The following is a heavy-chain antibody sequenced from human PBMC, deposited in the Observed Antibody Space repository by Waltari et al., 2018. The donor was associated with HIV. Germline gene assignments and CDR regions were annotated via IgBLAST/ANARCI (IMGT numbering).Heavy chain of an antibody. Sequence: QVQLQESGPGLVKPSQTLSLTCTVSGGSVSSSDYYWNWLRQPPGKGLEWIGYIYYNENTYYNPSLKSRLTISLDRSKSQFSRKLSSVTAADTAVYYCARSRHDYYDSSGYYRGAFDIWGQGTMVPVSS. CDR2: IYYNENT. V-gene: IGHV4-30-4*08. J-gene: IGHJ3*02. D-gene: IGHD3-22*01. CDR1: GGSVSSSDYY. CDR3: ARSRHDYYDSSGYYRGAFDI.